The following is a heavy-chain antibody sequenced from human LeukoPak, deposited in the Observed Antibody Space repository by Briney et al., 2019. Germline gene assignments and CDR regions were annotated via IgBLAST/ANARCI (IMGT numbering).Heavy chain of an antibody. CDR1: GFTLSSYW. CDR2: INSDGSST. Sequence: GGSLRLSCAASGFTLSSYWMHWVRQAPGKGLVWVSRINSDGSSTSYADSVKGRFTISRDNAKNTLYLQMNSLRAEDTAVYYCAKEFLGTAMVSWGQGTLVTVSS. CDR3: AKEFLGTAMVS. J-gene: IGHJ4*02. D-gene: IGHD5-18*01. V-gene: IGHV3-74*01.